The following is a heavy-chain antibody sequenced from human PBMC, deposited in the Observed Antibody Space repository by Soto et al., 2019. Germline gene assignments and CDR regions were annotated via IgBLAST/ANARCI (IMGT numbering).Heavy chain of an antibody. CDR1: GFAFSSVW. CDR2: INPDGSEK. Sequence: GGSLRLSCAASGFAFSSVWMDWVRQAPGQGLEWVANINPDGSEKHYVDSVKGRFTISRDNAKNSLYLHMSSLTAEDSALYYCSRSLDSWGQGTRVT. CDR3: SRSLDS. V-gene: IGHV3-7*01. J-gene: IGHJ4*02.